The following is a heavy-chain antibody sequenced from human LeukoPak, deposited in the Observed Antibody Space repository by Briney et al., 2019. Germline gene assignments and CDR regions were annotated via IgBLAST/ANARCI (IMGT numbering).Heavy chain of an antibody. D-gene: IGHD6-13*01. CDR2: IYKIGTT. V-gene: IGHV4-59*11. J-gene: IGHJ4*02. Sequence: SDTLSLTCSVSGASITTHSWSWIRQPPGKGLESIGFIYKIGTTNYRPSLKSRVTISVDTSKNQLSLKLSSVTAADTAIYYCARGGASSHYFDSWGQGTLVTVSS. CDR3: ARGGASSHYFDS. CDR1: GASITTHS.